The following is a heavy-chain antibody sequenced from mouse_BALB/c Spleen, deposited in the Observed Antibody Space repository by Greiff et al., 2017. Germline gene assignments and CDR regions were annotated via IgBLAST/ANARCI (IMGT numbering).Heavy chain of an antibody. V-gene: IGHV5-9-4*01. Sequence: EVQGVESGGGLVKPGGSLKLSCAASGFTFSSYAMSWVRQSPEKRLEWVAEISSGGSYTYYPDTVTGRFTISRDNAKNTLYLEMSSLRSEDTAMYYCARRGTTVVATDWGQGTLVTVSA. CDR2: ISSGGSYT. CDR3: ARRGTTVVATD. D-gene: IGHD1-1*01. CDR1: GFTFSSYA. J-gene: IGHJ3*01.